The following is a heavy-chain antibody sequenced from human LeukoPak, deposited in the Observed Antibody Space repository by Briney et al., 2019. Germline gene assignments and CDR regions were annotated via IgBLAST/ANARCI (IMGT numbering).Heavy chain of an antibody. CDR1: GYTFTGYY. D-gene: IGHD6-13*01. CDR2: INPNSGGT. J-gene: IGHJ6*03. V-gene: IGHV1-2*02. CDR3: ARDHGGSSSWYLYYYYYMDV. Sequence: ASVKVSCKASGYTFTGYYMHWVRQAPGQGLEWMGWINPNSGGTNYAQKFQGRVTMTRDTSISTAYMELSRLRSDDTAVYYCARDHGGSSSWYLYYYYYMDVWGKGTTVTISS.